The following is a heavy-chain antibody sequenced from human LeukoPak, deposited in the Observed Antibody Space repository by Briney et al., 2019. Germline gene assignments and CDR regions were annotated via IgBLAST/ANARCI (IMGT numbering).Heavy chain of an antibody. J-gene: IGHJ4*02. V-gene: IGHV3-9*01. Sequence: PGGSLRLSCAASGFTFDDYAMHWVRQAPGKGLEWVSGISWNSGSIGYADSVKGRFTISRDNAKNSLYLQMNSLRAEDTALYYLAKGGGGGRYCSGGSCYYFDYWGQGTLVTVSS. CDR1: GFTFDDYA. CDR2: ISWNSGSI. CDR3: AKGGGGGRYCSGGSCYYFDY. D-gene: IGHD2-15*01.